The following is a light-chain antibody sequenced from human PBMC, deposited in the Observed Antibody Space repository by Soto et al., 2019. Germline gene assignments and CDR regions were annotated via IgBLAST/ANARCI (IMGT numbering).Light chain of an antibody. CDR1: SNDIGGYNY. J-gene: IGLJ1*01. CDR3: CSSTGSNYLYV. V-gene: IGLV2-8*01. CDR2: EVT. Sequence: QSALTQPPPASGSPGQSVTISCTGTSNDIGGYNYVSWYQQHPGKAPKLMIYEVTKRPSGVPDRFSGSRSGNTASLTVSGLQAEDEADYYCCSSTGSNYLYVFGTGTKVTVL.